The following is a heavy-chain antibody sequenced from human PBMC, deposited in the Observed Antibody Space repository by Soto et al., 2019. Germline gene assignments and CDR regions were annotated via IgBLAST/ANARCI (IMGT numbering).Heavy chain of an antibody. J-gene: IGHJ4*02. CDR3: ARDQVVLDY. CDR1: GYTFTTYA. V-gene: IGHV1-18*01. CDR2: ISAYSGNT. Sequence: QVQLVQSGAEVKKPGASVKVSCKASGYTFTTYAVNWVRQAPGQGLEWVGWISAYSGNTNYAQKFHGRVTMTIDTSTSKIYMELRSLTPDDTAMYYCARDQVVLDYWGQGTLVTVSS.